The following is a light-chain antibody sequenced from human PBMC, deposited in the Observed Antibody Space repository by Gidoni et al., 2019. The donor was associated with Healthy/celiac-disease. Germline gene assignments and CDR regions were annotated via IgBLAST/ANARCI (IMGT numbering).Light chain of an antibody. Sequence: SYELTQPPSVSVSPGQTASNTCAGDKLGDKYACWYHQTPGQSPVLVIYQDSTRPSGIPERFSGSNSGNTATLTISGTQAMDEADYYCQAWDSSTVVFGGGTKLTVL. J-gene: IGLJ2*01. CDR1: KLGDKY. CDR2: QDS. V-gene: IGLV3-1*01. CDR3: QAWDSSTVV.